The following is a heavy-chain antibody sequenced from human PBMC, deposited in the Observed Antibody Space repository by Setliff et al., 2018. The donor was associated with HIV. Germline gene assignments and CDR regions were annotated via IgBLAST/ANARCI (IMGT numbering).Heavy chain of an antibody. D-gene: IGHD3-22*01. CDR1: SGSITSSNYY. Sequence: LTCIVSSGSITSSNYYWGWIRQPPGKGLEWIGSIFYSGSPYYTPSLKSRVTISVDTSKNQFSLKLSSVTAADTAVYYCARDSRRTMIIVGFDYWGQGTLVTVSS. CDR2: IFYSGSP. V-gene: IGHV4-39*07. J-gene: IGHJ4*02. CDR3: ARDSRRTMIIVGFDY.